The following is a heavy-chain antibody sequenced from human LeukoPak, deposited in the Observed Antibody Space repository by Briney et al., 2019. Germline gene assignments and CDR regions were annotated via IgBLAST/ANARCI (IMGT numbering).Heavy chain of an antibody. Sequence: GGSLRLSCAASGFTFDDYAMHWVRQAPEKGLEWVSIVYSGGDKYYADSVKGRFTISRDDSKNTLYLQMSSLRGEDTAIYYCARAWDFVVGAFDLWGQGTMVTVSS. D-gene: IGHD2-2*01. J-gene: IGHJ3*01. CDR3: ARAWDFVVGAFDL. CDR2: VYSGGDK. CDR1: GFTFDDYA. V-gene: IGHV3-53*01.